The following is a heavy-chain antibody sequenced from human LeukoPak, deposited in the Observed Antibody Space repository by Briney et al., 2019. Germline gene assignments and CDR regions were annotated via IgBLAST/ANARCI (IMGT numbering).Heavy chain of an antibody. CDR1: DGSFSGYY. CDR3: ARGLLETGDYYFDY. D-gene: IGHD7-27*01. J-gene: IGHJ4*02. CDR2: INHSGST. V-gene: IGHV4-34*01. Sequence: PSETLSLTCAVYDGSFSGYYWSWIRQPPGKGLEWIGEINHSGSTNYNPSLKSRVTISVDTSKNQFSLKLSSVTAADTAVYYCARGLLETGDYYFDYWGQGTLVTVSS.